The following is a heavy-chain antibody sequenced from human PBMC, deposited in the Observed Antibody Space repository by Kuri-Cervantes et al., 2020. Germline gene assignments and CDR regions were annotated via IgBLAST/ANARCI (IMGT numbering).Heavy chain of an antibody. J-gene: IGHJ6*03. Sequence: GESLKISCAASGFTFSIYWIHWVRQAPGKGLVWVSRINSDGISANYADSVKGRFTISRDNAKNTLYLQMNSLRAEDTAVYYCAKRDCSSTSCYSRADYYYYYMDVWGKGTTVTVSS. CDR2: INSDGISA. CDR1: GFTFSIYW. V-gene: IGHV3-74*01. CDR3: AKRDCSSTSCYSRADYYYYYMDV. D-gene: IGHD2-2*01.